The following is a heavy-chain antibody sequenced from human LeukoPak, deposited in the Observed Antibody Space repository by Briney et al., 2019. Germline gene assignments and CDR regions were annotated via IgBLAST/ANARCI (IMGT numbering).Heavy chain of an antibody. V-gene: IGHV4-61*02. CDR1: GGSISSGGYY. CDR2: IYTSGST. Sequence: PSETLSLTCTVSGGSISSGGYYWSWIRQPAGKGLEWIGRIYTSGSTNYNPSLKSRVTMSVDTSKNQFSLKLSSVTAADTAVYYCARDLTKPYYDFWSGSRFDPWGQGTLVTVSS. CDR3: ARDLTKPYYDFWSGSRFDP. J-gene: IGHJ5*02. D-gene: IGHD3-3*01.